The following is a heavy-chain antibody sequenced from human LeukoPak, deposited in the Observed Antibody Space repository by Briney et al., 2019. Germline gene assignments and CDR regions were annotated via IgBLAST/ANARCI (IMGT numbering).Heavy chain of an antibody. CDR3: AKDREAGGYDQVGAFDY. CDR2: ISYDGSNK. CDR1: GFTFSSYS. J-gene: IGHJ4*02. Sequence: PGGSLRLSCAASGFTFSSYSMNWVRQAPGKGLEWVAVISYDGSNKYYADSVKGRFTISRDNSKNTLYLQMNSLRAEDTAVYYCAKDREAGGYDQVGAFDYWGQGTLVTVSS. D-gene: IGHD5-12*01. V-gene: IGHV3-30*18.